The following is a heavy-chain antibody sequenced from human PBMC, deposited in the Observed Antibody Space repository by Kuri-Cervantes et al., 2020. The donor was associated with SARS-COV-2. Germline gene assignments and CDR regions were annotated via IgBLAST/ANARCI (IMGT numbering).Heavy chain of an antibody. Sequence: SETLSLTCTVSGGSISSGDCYWSWIRQPPGKGLEWIGYIYYSGSTNYNPSLKSRVTISVDTSKNQFSLKLSSVTAADTAVYYCARAVASSGYYYVLDAFDIWGQGTMVTVSS. CDR3: ARAVASSGYYYVLDAFDI. J-gene: IGHJ3*02. CDR2: IYYSGST. D-gene: IGHD3-22*01. CDR1: GGSISSGDCY. V-gene: IGHV4-30-4*01.